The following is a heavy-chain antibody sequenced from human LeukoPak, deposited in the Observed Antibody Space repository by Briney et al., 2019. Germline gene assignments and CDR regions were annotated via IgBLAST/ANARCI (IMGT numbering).Heavy chain of an antibody. J-gene: IGHJ4*02. CDR3: ALRSGGRYPLVDFDY. V-gene: IGHV1-2*06. D-gene: IGHD1-26*01. CDR2: INPNIGGT. Sequence: QGLELMGQINPNIGGTNYAQKLQGRFNMTRDTSVSTAYMELSRLRCDDTAVYHCALRSGGRYPLVDFDYWGQGTLVTVSS.